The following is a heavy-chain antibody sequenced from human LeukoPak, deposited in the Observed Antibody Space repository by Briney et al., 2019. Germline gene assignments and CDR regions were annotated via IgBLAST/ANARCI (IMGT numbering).Heavy chain of an antibody. CDR3: AKRGSVGTLGHFDY. CDR1: GFTFSSYA. V-gene: IGHV3-23*01. D-gene: IGHD6-13*01. Sequence: GGSLRLSCAASGFTFSSYAMSWVRQAPGKGLEWVSGISSNGASTHYVDSVKGRFTISRDNSKNTLFLQMNSLRAEDTAVYYCAKRGSVGTLGHFDYWGQGTLVTVSS. CDR2: ISSNGAST. J-gene: IGHJ4*02.